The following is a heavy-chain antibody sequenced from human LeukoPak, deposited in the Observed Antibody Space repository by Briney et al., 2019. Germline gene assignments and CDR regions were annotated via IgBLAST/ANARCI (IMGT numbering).Heavy chain of an antibody. CDR2: ISSISSYI. V-gene: IGHV3-21*01. CDR1: GFTSNTYS. Sequence: GGSLRLSCAASGFTSNTYSMNWVRQAPGKGLEWVSSISSISSYIYYADSVKGRFTISRDNAKNSLYLQMNSLRAEDTAVYYCARDGVFRSSAPDYWGQGTLVTVSS. J-gene: IGHJ4*02. CDR3: ARDGVFRSSAPDY. D-gene: IGHD6-6*01.